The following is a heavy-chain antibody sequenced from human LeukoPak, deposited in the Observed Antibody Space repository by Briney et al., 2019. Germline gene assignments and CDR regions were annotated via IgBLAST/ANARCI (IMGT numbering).Heavy chain of an antibody. J-gene: IGHJ4*02. Sequence: GGSLRLSCAASGFTFRSYSMNWVRQAPGKGLEWVSSISSSSSYIYYADSVKGRFTISRDNAKNSLYLQMNSLRAEDTAVYYCARDHDFWSGYYEGSVLDYWGQGTLVTVSS. CDR1: GFTFRSYS. D-gene: IGHD3-3*01. CDR3: ARDHDFWSGYYEGSVLDY. CDR2: ISSSSSYI. V-gene: IGHV3-21*01.